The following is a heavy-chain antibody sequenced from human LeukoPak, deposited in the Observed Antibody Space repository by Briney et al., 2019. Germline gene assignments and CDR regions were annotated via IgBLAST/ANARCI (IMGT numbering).Heavy chain of an antibody. CDR2: IYYSGST. CDR1: GGSICSSSYY. D-gene: IGHD4-17*01. V-gene: IGHV4-39*01. CDR3: ARHRSVYGDYLNWFDP. Sequence: PSETLSLTCTVSGGSICSSSYYWGWIRQPPGKRLEWIGSIYYSGSTYYNPSLKSRVTISVDTSKNQFSLKLSSVTAADTAVYYCARHRSVYGDYLNWFDPWGQGTLVTVSS. J-gene: IGHJ5*02.